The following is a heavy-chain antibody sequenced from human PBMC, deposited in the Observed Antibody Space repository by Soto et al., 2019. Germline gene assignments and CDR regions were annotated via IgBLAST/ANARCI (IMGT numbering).Heavy chain of an antibody. D-gene: IGHD6-13*01. Sequence: ASVKVSCKASGYTFTSYGISWVRQAPGQGLEWMGWISAYNGNTNYAQKLQGRVTMTTDTSTSTAYMELRSLRSDDTAVYYCARVIGSAYSSSWYWFDPWGKGTLVTVSS. J-gene: IGHJ5*02. V-gene: IGHV1-18*04. CDR1: GYTFTSYG. CDR2: ISAYNGNT. CDR3: ARVIGSAYSSSWYWFDP.